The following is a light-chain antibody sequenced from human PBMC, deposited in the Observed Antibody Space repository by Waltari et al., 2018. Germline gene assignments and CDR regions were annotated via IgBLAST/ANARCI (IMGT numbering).Light chain of an antibody. CDR2: EVS. V-gene: IGLV2-8*01. Sequence: QSALTQPPPASGSPGKSVPIPRPVPSRVLGGNTHLSWYQQYPGKAPKLMIYEVSKRPSGVPDRFSGSKSGNTASLIVSGLQADDEADYYCCSLAGSNNFVFGTGTKVTVL. J-gene: IGLJ1*01. CDR3: CSLAGSNNFV. CDR1: SRVLGGNTH.